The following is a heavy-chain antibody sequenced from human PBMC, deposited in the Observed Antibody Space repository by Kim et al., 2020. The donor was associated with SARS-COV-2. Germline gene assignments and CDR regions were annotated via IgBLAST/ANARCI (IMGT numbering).Heavy chain of an antibody. CDR3: ARGRRLDSSGWYRPYYFDS. J-gene: IGHJ4*02. V-gene: IGHV3-11*06. Sequence: GRFTISRDNAKNSLYLQMNSLRVEDTAVFFCARGRRLDSSGWYRPYYFDSWGQGTLVTVSS. D-gene: IGHD6-19*01.